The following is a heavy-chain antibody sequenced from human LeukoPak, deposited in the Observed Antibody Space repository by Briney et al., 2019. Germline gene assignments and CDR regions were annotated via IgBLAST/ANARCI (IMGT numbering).Heavy chain of an antibody. V-gene: IGHV3-21*01. J-gene: IGHJ6*02. CDR1: GFTFDDYA. D-gene: IGHD3-3*01. CDR3: ARASGGDFWSGSNYYYYGMDV. Sequence: GGSLRLSCAASGFTFDDYAMHWVRQAPGKGLEWVSSISSSSSHIYYADSVKGRFTISRDNAKNSLYLQMNSLRAEDTAVYYCARASGGDFWSGSNYYYYGMDVWGQGTTVTVSS. CDR2: ISSSSSHI.